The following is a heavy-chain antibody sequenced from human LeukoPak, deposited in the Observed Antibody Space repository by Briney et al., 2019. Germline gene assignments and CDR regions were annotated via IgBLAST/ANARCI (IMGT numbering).Heavy chain of an antibody. CDR2: ISWNSGSI. CDR1: GFTLDDYG. D-gene: IGHD6-13*01. V-gene: IGHV3-9*03. CDR3: ARDEHHLVQGYYFDY. Sequence: SLRLSCAAAGFTLDDYGMHWVRHAPGKGLEWVSGISWNSGSIGYADSVKGRFTISRDNAKHSLYLQMNSLRAEDMALYYCARDEHHLVQGYYFDYWGQGTLVTVSS. J-gene: IGHJ4*02.